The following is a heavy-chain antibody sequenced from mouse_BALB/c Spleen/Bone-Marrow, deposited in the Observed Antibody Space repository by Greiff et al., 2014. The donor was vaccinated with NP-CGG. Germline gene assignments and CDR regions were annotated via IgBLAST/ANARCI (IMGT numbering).Heavy chain of an antibody. V-gene: IGHV5-6*02. J-gene: IGHJ4*01. CDR1: GFTFSSYG. CDR2: ISSGGSYT. D-gene: IGHD1-1*01. CDR3: ARDSITTDAMDY. Sequence: DVMVVESGGDLVKPGGSLKLSCAASGFTFSSYGMSWVRQTPDKRLEWVATISSGGSYTYYPDSVKGRFTNSRDNAKNTLYLQMSSLKSEDTAMYYCARDSITTDAMDYWGQGTSVTVSS.